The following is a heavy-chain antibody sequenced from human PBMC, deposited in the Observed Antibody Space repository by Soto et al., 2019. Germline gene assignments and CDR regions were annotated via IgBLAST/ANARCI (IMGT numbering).Heavy chain of an antibody. CDR3: ARERESINYGDYRYGMDV. V-gene: IGHV3-33*01. CDR1: GFTFSSYG. Sequence: QVQLVESGGGVVQPGRSLRLSCAAYGFTFSSYGMHWVRQAPGKGLEWVAVIWYDGSNKYYADSVKGRFTISRDNSKNTLYLQMNSLRAEDTAGYYCARERESINYGDYRYGMDVWGQGTTVTVSS. J-gene: IGHJ6*02. CDR2: IWYDGSNK. D-gene: IGHD4-17*01.